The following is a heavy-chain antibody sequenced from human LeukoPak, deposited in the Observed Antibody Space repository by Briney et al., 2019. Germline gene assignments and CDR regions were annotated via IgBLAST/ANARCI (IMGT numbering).Heavy chain of an antibody. CDR3: VRTYSSSWSAWHY. V-gene: IGHV4-61*02. CDR2: MYIGGST. D-gene: IGHD6-13*01. J-gene: IGHJ4*02. Sequence: PSETLSLTCTVSGGSISSGSYFWSWIRQPAGKGLEWIGRMYIGGSTNYNPSLKSRVSISVDTSKNQFSLKMSPVTAADTAVYYCVRTYSSSWSAWHYWGQGTLVTVSS. CDR1: GGSISSGSYF.